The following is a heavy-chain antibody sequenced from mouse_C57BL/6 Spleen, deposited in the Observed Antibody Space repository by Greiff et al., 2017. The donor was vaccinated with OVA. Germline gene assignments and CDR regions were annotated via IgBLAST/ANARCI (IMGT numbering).Heavy chain of an antibody. Sequence: QVQLQQPGAELVMPGASVKLSCKASGYTFTSYWMHWVKQRPGQGLEWIGELDPSDSYTNYNQKFTGKSTLTVDKSSSTAYMQLSSLTSEDSAVYYCARSHTSRYYFDYWGQGTTLTVSS. CDR3: ARSHTSRYYFDY. CDR1: GYTFTSYW. CDR2: LDPSDSYT. V-gene: IGHV1-69*01. J-gene: IGHJ2*01.